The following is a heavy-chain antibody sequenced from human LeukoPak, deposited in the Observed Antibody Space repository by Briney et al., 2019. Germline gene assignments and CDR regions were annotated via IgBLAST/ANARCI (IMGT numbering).Heavy chain of an antibody. CDR3: ARGVDYGSGSYVPSPRNWFDP. J-gene: IGHJ5*02. V-gene: IGHV4-59*11. D-gene: IGHD3-10*01. CDR2: IYYSGST. CDR1: GGSISSHY. Sequence: PSETLSLTCTVSGGSISSHYWSWIRQPPGKGLEWIGYIYYSGSTNYNPSLKSRVTISVDTSKNQFSLKLSSVTAADTAVYYCARGVDYGSGSYVPSPRNWFDPWGQGTLVTVSS.